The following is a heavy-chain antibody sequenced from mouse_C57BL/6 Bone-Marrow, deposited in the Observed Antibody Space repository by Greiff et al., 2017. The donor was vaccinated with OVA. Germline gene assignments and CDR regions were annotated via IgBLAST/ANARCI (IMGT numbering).Heavy chain of an antibody. CDR1: GYTFTSYW. CDR3: AIIYYDYDGWFAY. D-gene: IGHD2-4*01. J-gene: IGHJ3*01. V-gene: IGHV1-74*01. Sequence: VQLQQPGAELVKPGASVKVSCKASGYTFTSYWMHWVKQRPGQGLEWIGRIHPSDSDTNYNQKFKVKATMTVDNSSSTAYMQLSSLTSEDSAVYYCAIIYYDYDGWFAYWGQGTLVTVSA. CDR2: IHPSDSDT.